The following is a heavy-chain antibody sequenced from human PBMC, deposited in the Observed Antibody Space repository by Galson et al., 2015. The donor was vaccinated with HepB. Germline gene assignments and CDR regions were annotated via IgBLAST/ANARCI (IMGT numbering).Heavy chain of an antibody. D-gene: IGHD6-19*01. CDR3: TRFLPRSWLVNNPFDY. Sequence: SLRLSCAASGFTFGDYAMSWFRQAPGKGLEWVGFIRSKAYGGTTEYAASVKGRFTISRDDSKSIAYLQMNSLKTEDTAVYYCTRFLPRSWLVNNPFDYWGQGTLVTVSS. CDR2: IRSKAYGGTT. CDR1: GFTFGDYA. V-gene: IGHV3-49*03. J-gene: IGHJ4*02.